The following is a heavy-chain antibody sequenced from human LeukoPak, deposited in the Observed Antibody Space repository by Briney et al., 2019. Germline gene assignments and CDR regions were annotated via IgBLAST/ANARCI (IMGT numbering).Heavy chain of an antibody. CDR3: ARDRGYGSGSYYESWFDP. CDR1: DGSISSSTYY. V-gene: IGHV4-39*07. J-gene: IGHJ5*02. CDR2: IYYSAST. Sequence: PSETLSLTCTVSDGSISSSTYYWGWIRQPPGKGLEWIGTIYYSASTYYNPSLKSRVTISVDTSKNQFSLKLSSVTAADTAVYYCARDRGYGSGSYYESWFDPWGQGTLVTVSS. D-gene: IGHD3-10*01.